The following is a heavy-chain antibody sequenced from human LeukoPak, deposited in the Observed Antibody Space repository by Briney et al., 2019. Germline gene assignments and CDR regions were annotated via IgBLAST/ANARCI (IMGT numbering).Heavy chain of an antibody. V-gene: IGHV4-59*12. Sequence: SETLSLTCTVSGGSISSYYWSWIRQPPGKGLEWIGCIYYSGSTNYNPSLKSRVTISVDTSKNQFSLKLSSVTAADTAVYYCAREYFDWLLHNGHYFDYWGQGTLVTVSS. J-gene: IGHJ4*02. CDR1: GGSISSYY. CDR2: IYYSGST. CDR3: AREYFDWLLHNGHYFDY. D-gene: IGHD3-9*01.